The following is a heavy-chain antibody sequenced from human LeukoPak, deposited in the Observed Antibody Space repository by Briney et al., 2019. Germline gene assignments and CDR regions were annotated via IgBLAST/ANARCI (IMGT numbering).Heavy chain of an antibody. J-gene: IGHJ5*02. D-gene: IGHD2-21*01. V-gene: IGHV3-30-3*01. CDR1: GFTFSSYA. CDR2: ISYDGSNK. Sequence: GRSLRLSCAASGFTFSSYAMHWVRQAPGKGLEWVAVISYDGSNKYYADSVKGRFTISRDNAKNSLYLQMNSLRAEDTAVYYCARDKYSSWGQGTLVTVSS. CDR3: ARDKYSS.